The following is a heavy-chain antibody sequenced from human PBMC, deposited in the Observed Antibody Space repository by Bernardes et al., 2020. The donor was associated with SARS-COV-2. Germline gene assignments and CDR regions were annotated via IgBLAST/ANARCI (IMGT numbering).Heavy chain of an antibody. Sequence: ASVKVSCKASGYTFTGYYMHWVRQAPGQGLEWMGWINPNSGGTKYAQKFQGRVTMTRDTSISTAYMELSRLRSDDTAVYYCAAGYYSPYYYYGMDVWGQGTTVPVS. J-gene: IGHJ6*02. D-gene: IGHD3-9*01. CDR3: AAGYYSPYYYYGMDV. V-gene: IGHV1-2*02. CDR2: INPNSGGT. CDR1: GYTFTGYY.